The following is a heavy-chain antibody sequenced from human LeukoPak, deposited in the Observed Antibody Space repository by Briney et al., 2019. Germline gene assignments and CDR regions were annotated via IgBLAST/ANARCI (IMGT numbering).Heavy chain of an antibody. J-gene: IGHJ3*02. D-gene: IGHD2-21*02. CDR3: ARAVRNCGGDCRSDAFDI. CDR2: ISSSSSTI. Sequence: GGSLRLSCAASGFTFSSYSMNWVRQAPGKGLEWVSYISSSSSTIYYADSVKGRFTISRDNAKNSLYLQMNSLRAEDTAVYYCARAVRNCGGDCRSDAFDIWGQGTMVTVSS. V-gene: IGHV3-48*04. CDR1: GFTFSSYS.